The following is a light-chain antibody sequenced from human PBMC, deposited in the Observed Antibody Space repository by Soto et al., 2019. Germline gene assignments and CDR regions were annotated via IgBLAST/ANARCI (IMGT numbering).Light chain of an antibody. CDR3: LTYNGPPLI. V-gene: IGKV1-27*01. Sequence: DMQMTQSPSSLSASVGDRVTITCRASQGLGNYLAWYQQKPGKAPKLLIYSASSLQSGVPSRFSGSGSGTDFTLTISGLQPEDVATYYCLTYNGPPLILGGGTKVEI. J-gene: IGKJ4*01. CDR1: QGLGNY. CDR2: SAS.